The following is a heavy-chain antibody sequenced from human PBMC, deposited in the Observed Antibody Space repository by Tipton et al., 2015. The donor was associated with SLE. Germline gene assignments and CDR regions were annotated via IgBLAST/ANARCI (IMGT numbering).Heavy chain of an antibody. D-gene: IGHD7-27*01. J-gene: IGHJ6*03. CDR2: IGSTGET. CDR1: GFTFTSYD. Sequence: SLRLSCAASGFTFTSYDMHWFRQSTEKGLEWVSAIGSTGETKYTGSVKGRFTISRENAKNSVHLQMNSLRAGDTAVYYCARISWGDYYMDVWGKGTTVTVSS. V-gene: IGHV3-13*04. CDR3: ARISWGDYYMDV.